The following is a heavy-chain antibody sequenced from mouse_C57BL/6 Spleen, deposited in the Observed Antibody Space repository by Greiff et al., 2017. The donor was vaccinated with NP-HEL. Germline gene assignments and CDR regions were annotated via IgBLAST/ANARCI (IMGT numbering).Heavy chain of an antibody. CDR3: AREVYYGSSSFAY. Sequence: QVQLQQPGAELVRPGSSVKLSCKASGYTFTSYWMDWVKQRPGQGLEWIGNIYPSDSETHYNQKFKDKATLTVDKSSSTAYMQLSSLTSEDSAVYYCAREVYYGSSSFAYWGQVTLVTVSA. J-gene: IGHJ3*01. V-gene: IGHV1-61*01. CDR1: GYTFTSYW. CDR2: IYPSDSET. D-gene: IGHD1-1*01.